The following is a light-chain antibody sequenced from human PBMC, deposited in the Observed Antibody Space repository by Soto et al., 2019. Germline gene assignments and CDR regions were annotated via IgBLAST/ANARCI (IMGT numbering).Light chain of an antibody. V-gene: IGKV3-15*01. Sequence: EIVMTQSPATLSVSPGERATLSCRASQSVSNNLAWYQQKPGQPPKLLIYWASTRESGVPDRFSGSGSGTDFTLTISSLQAEDVAVYYCQQYYGSPLTFGGGTKVEIK. CDR1: QSVSNN. CDR3: QQYYGSPLT. J-gene: IGKJ4*01. CDR2: WAS.